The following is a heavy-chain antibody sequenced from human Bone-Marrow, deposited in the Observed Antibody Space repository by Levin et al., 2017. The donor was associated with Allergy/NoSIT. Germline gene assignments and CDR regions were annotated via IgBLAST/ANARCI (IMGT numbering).Heavy chain of an antibody. V-gene: IGHV3-9*01. CDR2: ISWNSGDI. CDR3: AKVEGDSSVFQH. D-gene: IGHD6-19*01. CDR1: GFTFDDYA. J-gene: IGHJ1*01. Sequence: LSLTCAASGFTFDDYAMHWVRQAPGKGLEWVSGISWNSGDIGYGDSVKGRFTISRDNAKNSLYLHMDNLRDEDTAFYYCAKVEGDSSVFQHWGQGTLVTVSS.